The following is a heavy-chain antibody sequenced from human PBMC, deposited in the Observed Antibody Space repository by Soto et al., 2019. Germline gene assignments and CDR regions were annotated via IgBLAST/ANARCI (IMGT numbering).Heavy chain of an antibody. CDR3: AKGYRMSDYYYGMDV. CDR1: GFTFSSYA. Sequence: GGSLRLSCAASGFTFSSYAMSWVRQAPGKGLEWVSAISGSGGSTYYADSVKGRFTISRDNSKNTLYLQMNSLRAEDTAVYYCAKGYRMSDYYYGMDVWGQGTTVTVSS. CDR2: ISGSGGST. D-gene: IGHD1-20*01. V-gene: IGHV3-23*01. J-gene: IGHJ6*02.